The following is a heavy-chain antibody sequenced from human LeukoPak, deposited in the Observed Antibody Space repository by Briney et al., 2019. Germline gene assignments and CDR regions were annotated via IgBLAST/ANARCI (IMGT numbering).Heavy chain of an antibody. J-gene: IGHJ5*02. V-gene: IGHV4-30-2*01. CDR1: GGSINSDGYS. CDR2: IYHSGST. Sequence: SQTLSLTCAVSGGSINSDGYSWSWIRQPPGKGLEWIGYIYHSGSTYYNPSLKSRVTISVDRSKNQFSLKLSSVTAADTAVYYCARDQCYYDSSGYRGCWFDPWGQGTLVTVSS. D-gene: IGHD3-22*01. CDR3: ARDQCYYDSSGYRGCWFDP.